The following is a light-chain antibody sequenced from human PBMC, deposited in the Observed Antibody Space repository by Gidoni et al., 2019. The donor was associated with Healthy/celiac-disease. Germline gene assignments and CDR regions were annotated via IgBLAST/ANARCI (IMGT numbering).Light chain of an antibody. CDR2: LGS. V-gene: IGKV2-28*01. J-gene: IGKJ4*01. Sequence: DIVMTQSPLSLPVTPGEPASISCRSSQSLLHSNGYNYLDWYLQKPGQSPQLLIYLGSNRASGVPDRFSGSGSGTDFTLKISRVEAEDVGVYYCMQALPKGLTFGGGTKVEIK. CDR1: QSLLHSNGYNY. CDR3: MQALPKGLT.